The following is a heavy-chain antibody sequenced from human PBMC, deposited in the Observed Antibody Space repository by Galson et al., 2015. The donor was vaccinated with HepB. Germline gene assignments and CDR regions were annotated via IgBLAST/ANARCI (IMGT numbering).Heavy chain of an antibody. D-gene: IGHD1-26*01. CDR2: ISSSGGTI. CDR1: GFTFSSYE. V-gene: IGHV3-48*03. Sequence: SLRLSCAASGFTFSSYEMNWVRQAPGKGLEWVSYISSSGGTIYYADSVKGRFTISRDNAKNSLYLQMNSLRAEDTAVYYCAGNDRYSGSYYRVSGNYWGQGTLVTVSS. CDR3: AGNDRYSGSYYRVSGNY. J-gene: IGHJ4*02.